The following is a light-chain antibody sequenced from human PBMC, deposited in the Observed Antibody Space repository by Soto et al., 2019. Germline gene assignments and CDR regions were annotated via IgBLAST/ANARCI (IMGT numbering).Light chain of an antibody. CDR1: SSDFGGYNY. V-gene: IGLV2-14*01. J-gene: IGLJ1*01. CDR3: SSYTSSSTLYV. CDR2: EVS. Sequence: QSALTQPASVSGSPGQSITISCTGTSSDFGGYNYVSWYQQHPGKAPKLMIYEVSNRPSGVSNRFSGSKSGNTASLTISGLQAEDEADYYCSSYTSSSTLYVFGTGTRSPS.